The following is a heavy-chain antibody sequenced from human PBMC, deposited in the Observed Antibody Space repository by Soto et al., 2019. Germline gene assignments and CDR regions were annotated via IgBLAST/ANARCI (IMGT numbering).Heavy chain of an antibody. D-gene: IGHD6-6*01. Sequence: TLSLTCTVSGGSISSGGYYWSWIRQHPGKGLEWIGYIYYSGSTYYNPSLKSRVTISVDTSKNQFSLKLSSVTAADTAVYYCARDATSSSYGFDYWGQGTLVTVSS. V-gene: IGHV4-31*03. J-gene: IGHJ4*02. CDR1: GGSISSGGYY. CDR3: ARDATSSSYGFDY. CDR2: IYYSGST.